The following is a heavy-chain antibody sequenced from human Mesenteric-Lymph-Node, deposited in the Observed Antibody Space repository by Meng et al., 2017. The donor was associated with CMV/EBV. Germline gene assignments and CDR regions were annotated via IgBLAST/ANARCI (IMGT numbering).Heavy chain of an antibody. CDR1: GFTVSSNY. CDR3: ARGGDIVVVPAANDAFDI. CDR2: ISSSSSYI. V-gene: IGHV3-21*01. D-gene: IGHD2-2*01. Sequence: GESLKISCAASGFTVSSNYMSWVRQAPGKGLEWVSSISSSSSYIYYADSVKGRFTISRDNAKNSLYLQMNSLRAEDTAVYYCARGGDIVVVPAANDAFDIWGQGTMVTVSS. J-gene: IGHJ3*02.